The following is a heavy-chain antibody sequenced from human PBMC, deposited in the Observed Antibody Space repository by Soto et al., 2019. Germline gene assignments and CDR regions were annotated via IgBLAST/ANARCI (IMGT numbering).Heavy chain of an antibody. J-gene: IGHJ4*02. V-gene: IGHV4-59*08. CDR3: ARLKSEGPHEAHFDY. CDR1: GGSISSYY. CDR2: IYYSGST. Sequence: SETLSLTCTVSGGSISSYYWSWIRQPPGKGLEWIGYIYYSGSTNYNPSLKSRVTISVDTSKNQFSLKLSSVTAADTAVYYCARLKSEGPHEAHFDYWGQGTLVTVSS.